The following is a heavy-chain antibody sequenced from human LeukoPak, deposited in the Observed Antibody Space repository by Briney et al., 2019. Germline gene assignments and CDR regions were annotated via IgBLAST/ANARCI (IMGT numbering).Heavy chain of an antibody. D-gene: IGHD1-26*01. V-gene: IGHV3-7*01. Sequence: GGSLRLSCAASGFTFSGYWMSWVRQTPEKGLEWVANVKQDGYEKYYVDSVKGRFTISRDNAKNSLYLQMNSLRADDTAVYYCARDKIVGPTTLDYWGQGTLVTVSS. CDR1: GFTFSGYW. CDR2: VKQDGYEK. CDR3: ARDKIVGPTTLDY. J-gene: IGHJ4*02.